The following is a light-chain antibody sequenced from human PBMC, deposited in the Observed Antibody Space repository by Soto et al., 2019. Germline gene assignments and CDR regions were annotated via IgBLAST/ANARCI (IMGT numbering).Light chain of an antibody. CDR2: DVY. V-gene: IGLV2-14*03. CDR3: TSYTTSNTLT. J-gene: IGLJ2*01. CDR1: SRDIGAYNY. Sequence: QSALTQPASVSGSPGQAITISCTGTSRDIGAYNYVSWFQQYPGKAPKPMIYDVYNRPSGVSDRFSGSKSGNTASLTISGLQPDDEAVYYCTSYTTSNTLTLGGGTKRTVI.